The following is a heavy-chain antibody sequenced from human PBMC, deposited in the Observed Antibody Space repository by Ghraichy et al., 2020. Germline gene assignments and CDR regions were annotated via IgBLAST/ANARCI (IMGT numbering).Heavy chain of an antibody. CDR1: GGSISSYY. J-gene: IGHJ4*02. D-gene: IGHD3-22*01. CDR3: ARFNYDHSGYYFDY. CDR2: IYTSGST. Sequence: SETLSLTCTVSGGSISSYYRNWIRQPAGKGLEWIGRIYTSGSTDYNPSLKSRVTMSVDTSKNQFSLKLSSVTAADTAVYYCARFNYDHSGYYFDYWGQGTLVTVSS. V-gene: IGHV4-4*07.